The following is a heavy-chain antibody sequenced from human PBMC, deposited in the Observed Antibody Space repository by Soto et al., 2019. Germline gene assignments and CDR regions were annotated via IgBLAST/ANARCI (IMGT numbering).Heavy chain of an antibody. Sequence: PSETLSLTCTVSGDSVSSGTYYWSWIRQPPGKGLEWIGYIYFTGATNHNPSLQSRVTMSRDTSKNQFSLRLNSVTAADTAVYYFARHRRSSSWLVSWCQGALVSVFS. CDR2: IYFTGAT. CDR1: GDSVSSGTYY. D-gene: IGHD2-2*01. V-gene: IGHV4-61*01. CDR3: ARHRRSSSWLVS. J-gene: IGHJ5*01.